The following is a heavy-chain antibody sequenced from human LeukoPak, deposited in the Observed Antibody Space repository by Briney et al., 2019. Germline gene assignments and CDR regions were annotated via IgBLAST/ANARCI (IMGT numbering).Heavy chain of an antibody. CDR1: GYTITSYA. Sequence: ASVTASCKASGYTITSYAISWVRQAPGQGLEWMGWISVNSGNTKYTQKLQDRVTMTTDTSTSTAYMELRSLRSDDTAVYYCARGTTTLDYWGQGTLVTVSS. J-gene: IGHJ4*02. CDR3: ARGTTTLDY. CDR2: ISVNSGNT. V-gene: IGHV1-18*01. D-gene: IGHD1-26*01.